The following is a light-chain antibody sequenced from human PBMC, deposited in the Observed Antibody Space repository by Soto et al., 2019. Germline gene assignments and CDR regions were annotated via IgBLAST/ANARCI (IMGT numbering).Light chain of an antibody. CDR3: AAWDDSLSGYV. Sequence: QSVLTQPPSASGTPGQRVTISCSGSSSNIGSNYVYWYQQLPGTAPKLLIYTNNQRPSGVPDRFSGSKSGTSASLAISGPRSEDEADYYCAAWDDSLSGYVFGTGTKVIVL. V-gene: IGLV1-47*01. CDR1: SSNIGSNY. CDR2: TNN. J-gene: IGLJ1*01.